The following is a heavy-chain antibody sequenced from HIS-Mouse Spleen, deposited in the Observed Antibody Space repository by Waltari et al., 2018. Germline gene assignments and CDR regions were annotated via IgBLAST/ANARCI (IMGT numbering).Heavy chain of an antibody. CDR1: GGPISSSSYY. Sequence: QLQLQESGPGLVKPSETLSLTCTVPGGPISSSSYYWGWIRQPPGKGLEWIGRIYYSGSTYYNPSLKSRVTISVDTSKNQFSLKLSSVTAADTAVYYCARHNLNYWYFDLWGRGTLVTVSS. CDR3: ARHNLNYWYFDL. J-gene: IGHJ2*01. CDR2: IYYSGST. V-gene: IGHV4-39*01.